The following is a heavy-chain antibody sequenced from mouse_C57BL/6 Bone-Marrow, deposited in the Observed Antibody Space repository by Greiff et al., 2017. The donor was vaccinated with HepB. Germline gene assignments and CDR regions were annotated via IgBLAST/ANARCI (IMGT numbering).Heavy chain of an antibody. CDR3: ARWLYYDYDWFAY. J-gene: IGHJ3*01. CDR1: GYTFTDYY. V-gene: IGHV1-19*01. CDR2: INPYNGGT. D-gene: IGHD2-4*01. Sequence: EVKLQESGPVLVKPGASVKMSCKASGYTFTDYYMNWVKQSHGKSLEWIGVINPYNGGTSYNQKFKGKATLTVDKSSSTAYMELNSLTSEDSAVYYCARWLYYDYDWFAYWGQGTLVTVSA.